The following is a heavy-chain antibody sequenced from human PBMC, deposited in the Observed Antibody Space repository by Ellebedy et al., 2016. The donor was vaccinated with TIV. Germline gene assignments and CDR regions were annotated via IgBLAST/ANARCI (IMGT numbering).Heavy chain of an antibody. CDR2: IVGRGS. CDR1: GFTFSPYA. J-gene: IGHJ4*02. CDR3: ARDRTPGDGYWVFDQ. V-gene: IGHV3-23*01. Sequence: GESLKISCAASGFTFSPYAMSWVRQAPGKGLEWVSGIVGRGSQKYADSVKGRFTIPRDNYKRTVVLQMNSLRAEDTAIYYCARDRTPGDGYWVFDQWGQGALVTVSS. D-gene: IGHD5-18*01.